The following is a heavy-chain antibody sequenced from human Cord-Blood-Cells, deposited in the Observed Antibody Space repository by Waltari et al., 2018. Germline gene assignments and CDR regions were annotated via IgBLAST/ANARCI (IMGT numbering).Heavy chain of an antibody. V-gene: IGHV3-30-3*01. J-gene: IGHJ4*02. D-gene: IGHD3-10*01. CDR3: ASGSSGVFDY. Sequence: QVQLVESGGGVVQPGRTLRLSFAASGCNFRSYARLWVRQAPGKGLEWVAVISYDGSNKYYADSVKGRFTISRVNSKNTLYLQMNSLRAEDTAVYYCASGSSGVFDYWGQGTLVTVSS. CDR2: ISYDGSNK. CDR1: GCNFRSYA.